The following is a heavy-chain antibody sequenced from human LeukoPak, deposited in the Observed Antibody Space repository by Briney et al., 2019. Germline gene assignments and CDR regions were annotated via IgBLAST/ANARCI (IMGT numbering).Heavy chain of an antibody. V-gene: IGHV4-34*01. CDR2: INHSGST. Sequence: PSETLSLTCAVYGGSFSGYYWSWIRQPPGKGLEWIGEINHSGSTNYNPSLKSRVTISVDTSKNQFSLKLSSVTAAATAVYYCARGDDYGDYSPLQYWGQGTLVTVSS. D-gene: IGHD4-17*01. J-gene: IGHJ4*02. CDR3: ARGDDYGDYSPLQY. CDR1: GGSFSGYY.